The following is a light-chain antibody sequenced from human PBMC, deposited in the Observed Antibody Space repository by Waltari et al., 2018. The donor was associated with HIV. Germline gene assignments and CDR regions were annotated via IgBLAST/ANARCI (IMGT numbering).Light chain of an antibody. Sequence: QSALTQAASVSGSLGQSVTTSCTGANSDIGGYNYVSWYQQHPGKAPKLIIHEVSNRPSGVSDRFSGSKSGNTASLTISGLQAEDESDYYCSSFITTTTHVVFGGGTRLTVL. CDR1: NSDIGGYNY. J-gene: IGLJ2*01. CDR3: SSFITTTTHVV. CDR2: EVS. V-gene: IGLV2-14*01.